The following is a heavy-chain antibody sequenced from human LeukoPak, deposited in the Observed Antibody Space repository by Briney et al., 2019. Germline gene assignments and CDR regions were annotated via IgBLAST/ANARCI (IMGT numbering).Heavy chain of an antibody. D-gene: IGHD6-13*01. CDR2: IRYDGSNK. J-gene: IGHJ1*01. V-gene: IGHV3-30*02. CDR3: AKWGSSSWHPILGSAEYFQH. Sequence: PGGSLRLSCAASGFTFSSYGMHWVRQAPGKGLEWVAFIRYDGSNKYYADSVKGRFTISRDNSKNTLYLQMNSLRAEDTAVYYCAKWGSSSWHPILGSAEYFQHWGQGTLVTVSS. CDR1: GFTFSSYG.